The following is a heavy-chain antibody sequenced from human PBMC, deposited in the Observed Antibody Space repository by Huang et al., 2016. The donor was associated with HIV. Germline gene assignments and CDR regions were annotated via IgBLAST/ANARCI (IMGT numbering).Heavy chain of an antibody. CDR1: GYSFTDYG. CDR3: ARDPKYHRIGYYRQRRGIDV. CDR2: ISAFNVDT. V-gene: IGHV1-18*01. D-gene: IGHD3-22*01. Sequence: QAQLMQSGPEVKKPGASVKVSCKTSGYSFTDYGITWVRQARGQGPEWVGWISAFNVDTDIAQRLQGRVTLTTDTSTSMADMELRSLRFDDTAVYFCARDPKYHRIGYYRQRRGIDVWGHGTMVSVSS. J-gene: IGHJ3*01.